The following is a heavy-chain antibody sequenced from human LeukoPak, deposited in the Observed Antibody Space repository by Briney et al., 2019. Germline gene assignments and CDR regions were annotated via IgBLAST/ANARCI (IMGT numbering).Heavy chain of an antibody. Sequence: SETLSLTCTVSGGSISSYYWSWIRQPPGKGLERIGYIYYSGSTNYNPSLKSRVTISVDTSKNQFSLKLSSVTAADTAVYYCARTTMVRGTYYMDVWGKGTTVTISS. V-gene: IGHV4-59*01. J-gene: IGHJ6*03. CDR3: ARTTMVRGTYYMDV. D-gene: IGHD3-10*01. CDR1: GGSISSYY. CDR2: IYYSGST.